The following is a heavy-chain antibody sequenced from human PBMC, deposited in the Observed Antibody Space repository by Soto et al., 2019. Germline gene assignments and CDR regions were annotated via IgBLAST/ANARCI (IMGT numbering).Heavy chain of an antibody. D-gene: IGHD3-10*01. CDR2: IWFDGSHT. CDR1: GFTFTDYG. Sequence: QVQLVESGGGVVQPGRSLRLSCAASGFTFTDYGMHWVRQAPGKGLEWVALIWFDGSHTEYADSVKGRFTISRDNSKNTLYLKMDSLRAEDTAVYYCARDNTHSSGVGMKNDAFDIWGQGTMVTVSS. CDR3: ARDNTHSSGVGMKNDAFDI. J-gene: IGHJ3*02. V-gene: IGHV3-33*01.